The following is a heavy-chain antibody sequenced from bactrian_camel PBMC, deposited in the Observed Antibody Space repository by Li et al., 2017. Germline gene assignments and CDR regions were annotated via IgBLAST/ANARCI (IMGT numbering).Heavy chain of an antibody. CDR1: GYTFNTY. V-gene: IGHV3S1*01. CDR3: VPCHYSWSASLF. J-gene: IGHJ4*01. CDR2: IDTDHGGGAT. Sequence: QVQLVESGGGSALAGGSVRLSCAASGYTFNTYSWVRQAPGKGLEWVSGIDTDHGGGATYYADSVKGRFTISRDNAKNTLYLQLNSLKTEDTAMYYCVPCHYSWSASLFCGHGTQVTFS. D-gene: IGHD2*01.